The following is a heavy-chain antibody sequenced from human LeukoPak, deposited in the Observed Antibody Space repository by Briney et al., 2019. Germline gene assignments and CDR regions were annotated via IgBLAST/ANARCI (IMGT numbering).Heavy chain of an antibody. J-gene: IGHJ6*02. D-gene: IGHD3-3*01. CDR1: GGSLSSGDYY. V-gene: IGHV4-30-4*01. CDR2: IFYTGRT. CDR3: AKGEVTIFGEFIDNYHYYGMDV. Sequence: SQTLYLTCTVSGGSLSSGDYYWSWVRQPPGKGLEWIGNIFYTGRTESNPSLRSRLTMSVDTSKNQFSLKLTSVTAADTAVYYCAKGEVTIFGEFIDNYHYYGMDVWGQGTTVTVSS.